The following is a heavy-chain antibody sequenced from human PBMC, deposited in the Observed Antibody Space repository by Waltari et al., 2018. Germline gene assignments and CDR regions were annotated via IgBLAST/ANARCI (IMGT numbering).Heavy chain of an antibody. J-gene: IGHJ4*02. D-gene: IGHD2-8*02. CDR1: GGSISSSSYY. Sequence: QLQLQESGPGLVKPSETLSLTCTVSGGSISSSSYYWGWIRQPPGKGLEWIGSIYYSGSPYYNPSLKSRVTIAVDTSKNQFSLKLSSVTAADTAVYYCARLSLYWGDGYNLDYWGQGTLVTVSS. V-gene: IGHV4-39*01. CDR3: ARLSLYWGDGYNLDY. CDR2: IYYSGSP.